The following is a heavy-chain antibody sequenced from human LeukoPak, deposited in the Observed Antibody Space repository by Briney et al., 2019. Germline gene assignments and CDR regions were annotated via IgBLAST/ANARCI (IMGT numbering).Heavy chain of an antibody. CDR2: IIPILGIA. CDR1: GGTFSSYA. J-gene: IGHJ5*02. CDR3: ARAVAGTLGWFDP. D-gene: IGHD6-19*01. V-gene: IGHV1-69*04. Sequence: ASVKVSCKASGGTFSSYAISWVRQAPGQGLEWMGRIIPILGIANYAQKFQGRVTITADESTSTAYMELSSLRSEDTAVYYCARAVAGTLGWFDPWGQGTLVTVSS.